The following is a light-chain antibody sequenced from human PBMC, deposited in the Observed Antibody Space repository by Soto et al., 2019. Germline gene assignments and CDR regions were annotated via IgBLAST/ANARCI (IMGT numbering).Light chain of an antibody. J-gene: IGKJ1*01. CDR2: NTF. CDR1: QSVVNHQ. Sequence: EVVLTQSPGTLSLSPGERATLSCRTSQSVVNHQLAWYRQKPGQAPRLLIYNTFHRATGIPDRFSGTGSETDFTLTISRLEPEDFAVYHCQQYGALPPTFGQGTRVEIK. V-gene: IGKV3-20*01. CDR3: QQYGALPPT.